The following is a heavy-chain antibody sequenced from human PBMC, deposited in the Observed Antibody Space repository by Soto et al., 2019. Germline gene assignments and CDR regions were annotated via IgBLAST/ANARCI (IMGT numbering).Heavy chain of an antibody. V-gene: IGHV4-34*01. CDR3: ARGLISDSPYSGGWYYFDY. CDR2: INHSGSA. J-gene: IGHJ4*02. CDR1: GGSFSGYI. D-gene: IGHD2-15*01. Sequence: QVQLQQWGAGLLKPSETLSLTCAVSGGSFSGYIWSWVRQSPGKGLQWIGQINHSGSANYNPSLKSRVTISLRTSTCQFSLELSSVTAADTAVYYCARGLISDSPYSGGWYYFDYWGQGTLVTVSS.